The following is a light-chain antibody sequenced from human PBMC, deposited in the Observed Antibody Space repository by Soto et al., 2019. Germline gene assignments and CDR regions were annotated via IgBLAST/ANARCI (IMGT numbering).Light chain of an antibody. CDR3: QQANSFPLT. CDR2: GAF. V-gene: IGKV1D-12*01. CDR1: QVISSW. J-gene: IGKJ4*01. Sequence: DIQMTQSPSSVSASIGDRVTITCLASQVISSWLAWYQQQPGKAPKLMIYGAFSFQSGVPSRFSGGGYGTDFTLTISSLQPEDFATYYCQQANSFPLTFCGGTKVESK.